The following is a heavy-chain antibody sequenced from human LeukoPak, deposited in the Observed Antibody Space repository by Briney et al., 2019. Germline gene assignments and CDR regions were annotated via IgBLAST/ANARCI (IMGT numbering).Heavy chain of an antibody. CDR3: ASTFSAGSIRWENFDY. CDR1: GFTFSSYS. V-gene: IGHV3-21*06. D-gene: IGHD6-13*01. Sequence: GESLRLSSVASGFTFSSYSMNWVRQARGKGLEWVSSISYTAGYIYYADSMKGRFTISRDNAGNSLYLQMNSLRVEDTAVYYCASTFSAGSIRWENFDYWGQGALVTVSS. J-gene: IGHJ4*02. CDR2: ISYTAGYI.